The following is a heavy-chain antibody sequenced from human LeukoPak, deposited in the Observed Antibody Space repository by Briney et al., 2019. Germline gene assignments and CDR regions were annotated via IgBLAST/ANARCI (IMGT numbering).Heavy chain of an antibody. CDR2: THSDGTT. J-gene: IGHJ4*02. Sequence: PGGSLRLSCEVSGFTVSNNYMNWVRQAPGKGLEWVSVTHSDGTTHFADSVKGRFTISRDNSKNTVYLQMNRLRDEDTAAYYCARPSSLDGSGRYYIDHWGQGTLVTVSS. CDR3: ARPSSLDGSGRYYIDH. V-gene: IGHV3-66*01. CDR1: GFTVSNNY. D-gene: IGHD3-10*01.